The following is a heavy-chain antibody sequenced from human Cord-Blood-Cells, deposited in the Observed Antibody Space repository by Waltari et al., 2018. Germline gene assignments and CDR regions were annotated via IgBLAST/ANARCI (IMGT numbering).Heavy chain of an antibody. CDR1: GGTFSSYV. V-gene: IGHV1-69*04. D-gene: IGHD6-13*01. Sequence: QVQLVQSGAEVKKPGSSVRVSSKASGGTFSSYVITWVRQAPGQGLEWMGGIIPILGIANYAQKFQGRVTITADESTSTAYMELSSLRSEDTAVYYCARHHTPGYDFDYWGQGTLVTVSS. J-gene: IGHJ4*02. CDR2: IIPILGIA. CDR3: ARHHTPGYDFDY.